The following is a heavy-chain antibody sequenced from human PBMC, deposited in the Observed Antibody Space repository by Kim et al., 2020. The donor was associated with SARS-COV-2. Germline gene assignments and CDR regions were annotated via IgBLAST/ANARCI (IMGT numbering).Heavy chain of an antibody. V-gene: IGHV4-39*01. J-gene: IGHJ4*02. D-gene: IGHD6-19*01. Sequence: TDYTPSLKSRVTISVDTYKNQFSLKLSSVTAADTAVYYCARERYSSGCDYWGQGTLVTVSS. CDR3: ARERYSSGCDY. CDR2: T.